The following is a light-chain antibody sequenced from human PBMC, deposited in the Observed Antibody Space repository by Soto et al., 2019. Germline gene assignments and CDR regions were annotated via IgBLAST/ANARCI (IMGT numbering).Light chain of an antibody. J-gene: IGKJ2*01. CDR2: AAS. V-gene: IGKV1-39*01. Sequence: DIQMTQSPSSLSASVGDRVTITCRASQSMSGYLNWYQQKPGKAPKMLIYAASSLQSGVPSRFRGSGSGTLFTLTISSLQPEDFATYHCQESYSTPPTFGQGTKLEIK. CDR1: QSMSGY. CDR3: QESYSTPPT.